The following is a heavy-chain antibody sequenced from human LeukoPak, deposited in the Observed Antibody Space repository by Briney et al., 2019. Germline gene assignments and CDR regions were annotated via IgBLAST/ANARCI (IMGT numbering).Heavy chain of an antibody. CDR3: AKYYYDSSGYYYQGFDY. J-gene: IGHJ4*02. Sequence: GGSLRLSCAASGFTFSSYAMSWVRQAPGKGLEWVSAISGSGGSTYYADSVKGRFTISRDNSKNTLYLQMNSLRAEDTAVYYCAKYYYDSSGYYYQGFDYWGQGTLVTVSS. D-gene: IGHD3-22*01. V-gene: IGHV3-23*01. CDR2: ISGSGGST. CDR1: GFTFSSYA.